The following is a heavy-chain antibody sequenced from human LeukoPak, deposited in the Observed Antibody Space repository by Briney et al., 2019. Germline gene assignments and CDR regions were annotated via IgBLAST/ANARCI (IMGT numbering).Heavy chain of an antibody. CDR1: GGSFSGYY. CDR3: ARDPTMIGLGDAFDI. D-gene: IGHD3-22*01. V-gene: IGHV4-34*01. J-gene: IGHJ3*02. Sequence: SETLSLTCAVYGGSFSGYYWSWIRQPPGKGLEWIGEINHSGSTNYNPSLKSRVTISVDTSKNQFSLKLSSVTAADTAVYYCARDPTMIGLGDAFDIWGQGTMVTVSS. CDR2: INHSGST.